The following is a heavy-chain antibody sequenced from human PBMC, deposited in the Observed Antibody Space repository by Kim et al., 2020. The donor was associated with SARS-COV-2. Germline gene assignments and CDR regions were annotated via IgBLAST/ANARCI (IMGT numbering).Heavy chain of an antibody. CDR3: ARDPLIVPAAIWGGGYYGMDV. V-gene: IGHV4-39*07. J-gene: IGHJ6*02. CDR1: GGSISSSSYY. CDR2: IYYSGST. Sequence: SETLSLTCTVSGGSISSSSYYWGWIRQPPGKGLEWIGSIYYSGSTYYNPSLKSRVTISVDTSKNQFSLKLSSVTAAATAVYYCARDPLIVPAAIWGGGYYGMDVWGQGTTVTVSS. D-gene: IGHD2-2*01.